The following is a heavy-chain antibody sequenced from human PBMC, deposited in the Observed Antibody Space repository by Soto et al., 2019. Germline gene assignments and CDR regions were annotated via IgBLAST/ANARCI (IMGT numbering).Heavy chain of an antibody. Sequence: QLELVQSGAEVMEPGSSVKLSCKASGGSLRNSGINWVRQAPGQGLEWVGGIIPIIGTPNYLQRLQTRVTITADESTNTAFLELGSLRFDDAAIYYCARERDGSGSLSYYFDQWGQGTLVTVSS. CDR1: GGSLRNSG. J-gene: IGHJ4*02. CDR3: ARERDGSGSLSYYFDQ. V-gene: IGHV1-69*01. CDR2: IIPIIGTP. D-gene: IGHD3-10*01.